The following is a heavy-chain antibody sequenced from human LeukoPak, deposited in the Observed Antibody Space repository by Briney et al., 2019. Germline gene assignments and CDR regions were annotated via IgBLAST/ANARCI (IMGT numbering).Heavy chain of an antibody. J-gene: IGHJ4*02. CDR3: ARTGLRRLYFDY. Sequence: SETLSLTCTVSGGSISSSSYYWSWIRQPPGKGLEWIGEINHSGSTNYNPSLKSRVTISVDTSKNQFSLKLSSVTAADTAVYYCARTGLRRLYFDYWGQGTLVTVSS. CDR1: GGSISSSSYY. CDR2: INHSGST. D-gene: IGHD4-17*01. V-gene: IGHV4-39*07.